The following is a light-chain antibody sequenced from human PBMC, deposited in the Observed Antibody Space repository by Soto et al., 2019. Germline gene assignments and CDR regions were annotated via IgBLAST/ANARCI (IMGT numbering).Light chain of an antibody. CDR2: EGS. J-gene: IGLJ3*02. CDR1: SSDVGSYNL. CDR3: FSHAGSSTPNWV. V-gene: IGLV2-23*01. Sequence: QSALTQPASVSGSPGQSITISCTGTSSDVGSYNLVSWYQQHPGKAPKLMIYEGSKRPSGVSNRLSGSKSGNTASLTISGHQAEDEDDYYCFSHAGSSTPNWVFGGGTKLTVL.